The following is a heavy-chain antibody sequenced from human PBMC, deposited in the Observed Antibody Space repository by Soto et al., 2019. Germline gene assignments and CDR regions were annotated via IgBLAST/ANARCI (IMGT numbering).Heavy chain of an antibody. CDR1: GYTFTSYG. V-gene: IGHV1-18*01. CDR3: ARDWVGDLAY. D-gene: IGHD4-17*01. CDR2: ISGYNGDT. Sequence: QVPLVQSGGEVKQPGASVKVSCTTSGYTFTSYGISWVRQAPGQGLEWMGWISGYNGDTKYVQKFQGRVTLTTDTSTNTAYMEVRSLRSDDTAVYYCARDWVGDLAYWGQGTLVTVSS. J-gene: IGHJ4*02.